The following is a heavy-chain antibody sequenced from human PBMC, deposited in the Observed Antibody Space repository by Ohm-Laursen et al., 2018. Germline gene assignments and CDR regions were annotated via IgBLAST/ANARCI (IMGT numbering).Heavy chain of an antibody. CDR3: ARKVTPLDY. D-gene: IGHD4-23*01. CDR1: GFNFSDCY. Sequence: GSLRLSCTASGFNFSDCYMSWIRQAPGKGLEWVAYISNTAATTYYADSVKGRFTISRDNAKNLVYLQMNSLTVEDTAIYYCARKVTPLDYWGQGTLVTVSS. CDR2: ISNTAATT. J-gene: IGHJ4*02. V-gene: IGHV3-11*01.